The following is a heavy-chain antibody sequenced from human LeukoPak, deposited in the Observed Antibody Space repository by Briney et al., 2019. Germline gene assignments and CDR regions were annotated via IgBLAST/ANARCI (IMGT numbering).Heavy chain of an antibody. J-gene: IGHJ5*02. CDR2: IKQDGSEK. CDR3: ARDGDYYGSGSYYSWFDP. CDR1: GFTFSSYW. Sequence: GGSLRLSCAASGFTFSSYWMSWVRQAPGKGLEWVANIKQDGSEKYYVDSVKVRFTISRDNAKNSLYLQMNSLRAEDTAVYYCARDGDYYGSGSYYSWFDPWGQGTLVTVSS. D-gene: IGHD3-10*01. V-gene: IGHV3-7*01.